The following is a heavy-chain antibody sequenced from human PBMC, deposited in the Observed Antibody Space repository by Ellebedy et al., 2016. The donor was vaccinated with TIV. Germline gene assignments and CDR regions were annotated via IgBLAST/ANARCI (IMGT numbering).Heavy chain of an antibody. Sequence: GGPLRLSCAGSGFTFSSYSMNWVCQAPGKGLEWVAYISRSTTTIYYADSVRGRFTISRDNAKNSLYLQMNSLRAEDTAVYYCARDPVDTSMVKIYFDYWGQGTPVSVSS. CDR2: ISRSTTTI. CDR1: GFTFSSYS. CDR3: ARDPVDTSMVKIYFDY. D-gene: IGHD5-18*01. J-gene: IGHJ4*02. V-gene: IGHV3-48*01.